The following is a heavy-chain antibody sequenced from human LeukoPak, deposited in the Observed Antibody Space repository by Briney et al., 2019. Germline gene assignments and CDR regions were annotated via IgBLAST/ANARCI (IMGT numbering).Heavy chain of an antibody. D-gene: IGHD1-26*01. V-gene: IGHV4-59*01. CDR3: ARGRCRNSVCRPYFDY. Sequence: SETLSLTCTVSGDSISNYYWSWIRQPPGKGLEWIGHIYYSESTNYNPSLKSRVTISTDTSKSQFSLNLRSVTAEDTGIYYCARGRCRNSVCRPYFDYWGQGTQVTVSS. CDR1: GDSISNYY. CDR2: IYYSEST. J-gene: IGHJ4*02.